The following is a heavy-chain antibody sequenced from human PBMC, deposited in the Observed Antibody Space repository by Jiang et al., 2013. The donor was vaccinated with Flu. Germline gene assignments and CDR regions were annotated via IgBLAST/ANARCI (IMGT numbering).Heavy chain of an antibody. CDR2: VYYNGNT. Sequence: LLKPSETLSLTCTVSGASISSGSFYGGWVRQSPGKGLEWIGSVYYNGNTYYNPSLQSRVTISADMSKNQFSLKLTSVTAADTAVYYCAGAPSGNLCLRLGYHHFDYWAQGILVTVSS. V-gene: IGHV4-39*07. J-gene: IGHJ4*02. CDR1: GASISSGSFY. CDR3: AGAPSGNLCLRLGYHHFDY. D-gene: IGHD3-22*01.